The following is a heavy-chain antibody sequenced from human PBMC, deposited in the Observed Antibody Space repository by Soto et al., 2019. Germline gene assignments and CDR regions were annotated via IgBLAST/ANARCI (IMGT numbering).Heavy chain of an antibody. D-gene: IGHD2-2*01. CDR2: ISSTSSTI. Sequence: GGSLRLSCAASGFTFSTCSMNWVRQAPGKGLEWVSYISSTSSTIYYADSVKGRFTISRDNAKNSLYLQMNSLRAEDTAVYYCAGPVVPTANDWLDTWGQGTLVTV. J-gene: IGHJ5*02. CDR3: AGPVVPTANDWLDT. V-gene: IGHV3-48*01. CDR1: GFTFSTCS.